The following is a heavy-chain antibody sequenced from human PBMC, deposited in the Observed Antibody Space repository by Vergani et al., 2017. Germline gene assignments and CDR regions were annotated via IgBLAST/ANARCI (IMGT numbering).Heavy chain of an antibody. CDR1: GLTLSSYG. CDR2: TRPHEDGA. CDR3: GKAQGTVVGTWWFDP. J-gene: IGHJ5*02. D-gene: IGHD1-7*01. Sequence: QVQLVESGGGVVQPGGSMRLSCSASGLTLSSYGVHWVRQAPGRGLESVTVTRPHEDGAFYSASVRGRFTVSRDNFKNTLYLEMNRLNVDDTAIYYCGKAQGTVVGTWWFDPWGQGTPVTVSS. V-gene: IGHV3-30*02.